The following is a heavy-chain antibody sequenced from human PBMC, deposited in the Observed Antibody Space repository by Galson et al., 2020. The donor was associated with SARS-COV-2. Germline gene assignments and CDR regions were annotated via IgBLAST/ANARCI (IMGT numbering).Heavy chain of an antibody. CDR3: VRGGFFTQLKY. V-gene: IGHV4-34*01. J-gene: IGHJ4*02. CDR1: NESFSDSH. Sequence: SQTLSLTCAVSNESFSDSHWNWIRQTPGKGLEWIGEIDNGGTLIYNPSLKSRVTISTDTSGEQVSLQLRSVTAADAAIYYCVRGGFFTQLKYWGQGTLVTVSS. CDR2: IDNGGTL. D-gene: IGHD1-1*01.